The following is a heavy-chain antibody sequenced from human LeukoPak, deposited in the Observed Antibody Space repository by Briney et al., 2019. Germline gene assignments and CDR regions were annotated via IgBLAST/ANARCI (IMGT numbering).Heavy chain of an antibody. CDR3: ARAIVGATHTDY. CDR1: GFTFSNAW. CDR2: INSDGSST. D-gene: IGHD1-26*01. Sequence: PGGSLRLSCAASGFTFSNAWMSWVRQAPGKGLEWVGRINSDGSSTSYADSVKGRFTISRDNAKNTLYLQMNSLRAEDTAVYYCARAIVGATHTDYWGQGTLVTVSS. J-gene: IGHJ4*02. V-gene: IGHV3-74*01.